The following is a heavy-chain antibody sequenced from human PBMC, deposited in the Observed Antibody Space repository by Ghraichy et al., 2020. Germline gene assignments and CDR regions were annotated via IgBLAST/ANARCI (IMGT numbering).Heavy chain of an antibody. CDR3: ARDSSGWYEVSDAFDI. V-gene: IGHV3-7*03. CDR1: GFTFSSYW. J-gene: IGHJ3*02. CDR2: IKQDGSEK. D-gene: IGHD6-19*01. Sequence: GGSLRLSCAASGFTFSSYWMSWVRQAPGKGLEWVANIKQDGSEKYYVDSVKGRFTISRDNAKNSLYLQMNSLRAEDTAVYYCARDSSGWYEVSDAFDIWGQGTMVTVSS.